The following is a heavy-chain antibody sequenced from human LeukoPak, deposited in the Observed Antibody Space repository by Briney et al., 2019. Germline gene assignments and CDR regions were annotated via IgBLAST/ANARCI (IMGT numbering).Heavy chain of an antibody. CDR3: AEQSSANWFDP. D-gene: IGHD1/OR15-1a*01. V-gene: IGHV1-18*01. CDR1: GYTFTSYG. CDR2: ISAYNGNT. Sequence: ASVKVSCKASGYTFTSYGISWVRQAPGQGLEWMGWISAYNGNTNYAQKFQGRVTMTRDTSISTAYMELSRLRSDDTAVYYCAEQSSANWFDPWGQGTLVTVSS. J-gene: IGHJ5*02.